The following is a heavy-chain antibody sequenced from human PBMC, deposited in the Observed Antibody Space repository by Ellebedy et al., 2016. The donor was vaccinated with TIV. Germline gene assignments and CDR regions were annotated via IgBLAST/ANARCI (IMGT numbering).Heavy chain of an antibody. Sequence: SETLSLXCTVSGDTFSSGTSYWSWIRQPPGKGLEWIGYIYYTGDTYYNPSLKSRVTMSVDTSKNQFSLKLSSVTAADTAVYYCTRVRLGDHGDYRLDYWGQGTLVTVSS. V-gene: IGHV4-61*01. D-gene: IGHD4-17*01. J-gene: IGHJ4*02. CDR2: IYYTGDT. CDR3: TRVRLGDHGDYRLDY. CDR1: GDTFSSGTSY.